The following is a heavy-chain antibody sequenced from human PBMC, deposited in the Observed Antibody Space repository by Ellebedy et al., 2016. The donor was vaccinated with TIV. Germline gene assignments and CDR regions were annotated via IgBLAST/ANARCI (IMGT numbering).Heavy chain of an antibody. V-gene: IGHV1-69*13. CDR2: IIPIFGTA. D-gene: IGHD4-23*01. Sequence: AASVKVSCKASGGTFSRYAISWVRQAPGQGLEWMGGIIPIFGTANYAQKFQGRVTITADESTSTAYMELSSLRSEDTAVYYCARVDSVVTPYSWFDPWGQGTLVTVSS. CDR1: GGTFSRYA. CDR3: ARVDSVVTPYSWFDP. J-gene: IGHJ5*02.